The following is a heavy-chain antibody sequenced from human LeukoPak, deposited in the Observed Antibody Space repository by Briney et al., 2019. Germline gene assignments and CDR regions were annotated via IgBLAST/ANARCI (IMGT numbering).Heavy chain of an antibody. Sequence: SETLSLTCTVSGGSISSYYWSWIRQPPGKGLEWIGYIYYSGSTNYNPSLKSRVTISVDTSKNQFSLKLSSVTAADTAVYYCARHNGEMGYYDFWSGYPYYFDYWGQGTLVTVSS. CDR1: GGSISSYY. J-gene: IGHJ4*02. CDR3: ARHNGEMGYYDFWSGYPYYFDY. D-gene: IGHD3-3*01. CDR2: IYYSGST. V-gene: IGHV4-59*08.